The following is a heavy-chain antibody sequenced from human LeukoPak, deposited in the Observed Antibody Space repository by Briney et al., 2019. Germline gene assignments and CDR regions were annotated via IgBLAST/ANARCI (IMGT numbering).Heavy chain of an antibody. CDR2: ISTLDSST. J-gene: IGHJ1*01. Sequence: AGSLRLSCAASGFTFSTNDMSWVRQAPGKGLEWVSAISTLDSSTYYADSVKGGFAISRDNSKNTLYLQMNSLRAEDTAIYYCVKGGWLEHWGQGTLVTVSS. D-gene: IGHD6-19*01. CDR3: VKGGWLEH. CDR1: GFTFSTND. V-gene: IGHV3-23*01.